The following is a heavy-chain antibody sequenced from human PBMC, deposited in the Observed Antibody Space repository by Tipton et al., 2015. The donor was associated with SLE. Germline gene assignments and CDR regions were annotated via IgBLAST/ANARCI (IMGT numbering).Heavy chain of an antibody. CDR1: GFIFSTYN. CDR2: ISSGDYT. D-gene: IGHD2-2*01. Sequence: GSLRLSCEASGFIFSTYNMKWVRQAPGKGLEWVSSISSGDYTYYADSVKGRFTISRDNAESSVYLQMNSLRAEDTAVYYCARPMGPAAMLAPDYWGQGTLVTVSS. J-gene: IGHJ4*02. V-gene: IGHV3-21*06. CDR3: ARPMGPAAMLAPDY.